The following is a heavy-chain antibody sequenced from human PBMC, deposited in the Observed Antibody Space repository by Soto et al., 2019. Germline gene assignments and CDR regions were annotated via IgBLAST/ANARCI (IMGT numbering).Heavy chain of an antibody. V-gene: IGHV1-46*01. Sequence: QVQLVQSGAEVKKPGASVKVSCKTSGYTFTHYYMHWVRLAPGQGLEWMGVINPGGGYTTYAQKFQGRVTMIRDTSSGTVYMELSNLKSEYPVEYYSGKDYFDSRGTPPGALGQGTLVTVSS. CDR2: INPGGGYT. CDR1: GYTFTHYY. D-gene: IGHD3-22*01. J-gene: IGHJ5*02. CDR3: GKDYFDSRGTPPGA.